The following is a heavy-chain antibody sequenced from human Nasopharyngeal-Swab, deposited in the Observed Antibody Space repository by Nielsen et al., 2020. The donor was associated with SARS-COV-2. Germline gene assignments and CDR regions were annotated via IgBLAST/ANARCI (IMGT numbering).Heavy chain of an antibody. CDR2: ISAYNGRI. CDR3: ARDPRGHDY. D-gene: IGHD6-25*01. J-gene: IGHJ4*02. CDR1: GYTFTSYG. Sequence: ASVKVSCKASGYTFTSYGISWVRQAPGQGLERMGWISAYNGRIYYAQKFQGRVTMTTDTSTSTAYMDLRSLRSDDTAVYYCARDPRGHDYWGQGTLVTVSS. V-gene: IGHV1-18*01.